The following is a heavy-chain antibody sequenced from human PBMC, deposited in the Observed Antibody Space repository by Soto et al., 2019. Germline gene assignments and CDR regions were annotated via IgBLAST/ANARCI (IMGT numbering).Heavy chain of an antibody. Sequence: SETLSLTCTVSGGSISSYYWSWIRQPPGKGLEWIGYIYYSGSTNYNPSLKSRVTTSVDTSKNQFSLKLSPVTAADTAVYYCARIAAAGNNFDYWGQGTLVTVSS. CDR1: GGSISSYY. J-gene: IGHJ4*02. V-gene: IGHV4-59*01. CDR3: ARIAAAGNNFDY. D-gene: IGHD6-13*01. CDR2: IYYSGST.